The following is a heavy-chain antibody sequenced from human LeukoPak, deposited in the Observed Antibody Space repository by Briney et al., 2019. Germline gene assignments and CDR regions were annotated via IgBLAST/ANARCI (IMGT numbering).Heavy chain of an antibody. V-gene: IGHV3-30*04. CDR1: GFTFNDPP. CDR2: ISYDGLNK. J-gene: IGHJ5*02. CDR3: ARDLGILWKLAYS. Sequence: GGSLRLSCAASGFTFNDPPMHWIRLAPHKGLEWVAVISYDGLNKYYSHSVKDRFTVSRDNVNNILYLQMNRLRTEDTAVYYCARDLGILWKLAYSWGQGTLVTVSS. D-gene: IGHD2-21*01.